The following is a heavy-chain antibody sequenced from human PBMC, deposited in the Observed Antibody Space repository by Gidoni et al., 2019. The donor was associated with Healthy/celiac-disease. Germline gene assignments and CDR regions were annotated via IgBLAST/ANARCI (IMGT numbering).Heavy chain of an antibody. V-gene: IGHV3-30-3*01. D-gene: IGHD3-16*01. CDR3: AIMISENWFDP. Sequence: KGLEWVAVISYDGSNKYYADSVKGRFTISRDNSKNTLYLQMNSLRAEDTAVYYCAIMISENWFDPWGQGTLVTVSS. J-gene: IGHJ5*02. CDR2: ISYDGSNK.